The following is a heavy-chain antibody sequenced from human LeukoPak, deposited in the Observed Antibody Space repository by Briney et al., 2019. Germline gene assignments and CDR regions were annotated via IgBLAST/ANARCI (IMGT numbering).Heavy chain of an antibody. CDR3: ARDPPSFAFDI. V-gene: IGHV3-30*02. CDR1: GFTFSSYG. J-gene: IGHJ3*02. Sequence: TGGSLRLSCAASGFTFSSYGMHWVRQAPGKGLEWVTFIRYDGTKKYYADSVKGRFTISRDDSENTLYLQMNSLRTEDTAVYFCARDPPSFAFDIWGRGTMVTVSS. CDR2: IRYDGTKK.